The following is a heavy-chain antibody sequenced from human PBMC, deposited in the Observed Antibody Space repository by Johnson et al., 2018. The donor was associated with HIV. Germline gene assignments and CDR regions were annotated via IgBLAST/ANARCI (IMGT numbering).Heavy chain of an antibody. CDR2: IYSGGRT. Sequence: VQLVESGGGVVQPGRSLRLSCAASGFTVSSNYMSWVRQAPGKGLEWVSVIYSGGRTYYADSVTGRFTISRDNSKNTLYLQMNRLRAEDTAVYYCASPDYERYYGAFDIWGQGTMVTVSS. CDR3: ASPDYERYYGAFDI. D-gene: IGHD3-10*01. CDR1: GFTVSSNY. J-gene: IGHJ3*02. V-gene: IGHV3-66*01.